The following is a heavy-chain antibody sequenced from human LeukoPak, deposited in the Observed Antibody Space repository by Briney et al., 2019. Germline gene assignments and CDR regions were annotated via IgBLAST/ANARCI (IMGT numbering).Heavy chain of an antibody. V-gene: IGHV4-34*01. CDR2: INHSGST. Sequence: SETLSLTCAVYGGSFSGYYWSWIRQPPGKGLEWIGEINHSGSTNYNPSLKSRVTISVDTSKNQFSLKLSSVTAADTAVYYCARAVDTAMVTAASPPQSYYYYGMDVWGQGTTVTVSS. J-gene: IGHJ6*02. D-gene: IGHD5-18*01. CDR3: ARAVDTAMVTAASPPQSYYYYGMDV. CDR1: GGSFSGYY.